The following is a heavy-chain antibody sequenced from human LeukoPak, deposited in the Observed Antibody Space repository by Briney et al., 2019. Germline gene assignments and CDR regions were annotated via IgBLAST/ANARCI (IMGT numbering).Heavy chain of an antibody. CDR2: IYTSGST. J-gene: IGHJ6*04. V-gene: IGHV4-4*07. Sequence: PSETLSLTCIVSGGSISSYYWSWIRQPAGKGLEWIGRIYTSGSTNYNPSLKSRVTMSVDTSKNQFSLKLSSVTAADTAVYYCASFWSGPYYYYGMDVWGKGTTVTVSS. CDR3: ASFWSGPYYYYGMDV. CDR1: GGSISSYY. D-gene: IGHD3-3*01.